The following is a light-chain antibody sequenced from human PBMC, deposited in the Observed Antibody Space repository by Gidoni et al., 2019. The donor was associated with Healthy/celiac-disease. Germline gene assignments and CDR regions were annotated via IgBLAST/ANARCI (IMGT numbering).Light chain of an antibody. CDR2: IAS. Sequence: LNMTPSSSTLSESVGDRVTITCRASQSISSWLAWYQQKPGKAPKLLIYIASSLESGVPSRFSGSGSGTEFTLTISSLQPDDFATYYCQQYNSYSRTFGQXTKVEIK. CDR1: QSISSW. CDR3: QQYNSYSRT. V-gene: IGKV1-5*03. J-gene: IGKJ1*01.